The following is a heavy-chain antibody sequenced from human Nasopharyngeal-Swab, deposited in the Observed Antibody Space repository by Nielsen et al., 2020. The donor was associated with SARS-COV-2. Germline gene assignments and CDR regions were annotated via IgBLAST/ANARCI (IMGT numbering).Heavy chain of an antibody. Sequence: GESLKISCKGSGYSFTTYWIGWVRQMPGKGLEWMGIIYPGDSNTRYSPSFQGQVTISADKYSSTAYLQWSSQKASDTAIYYCARPMRPMGHYYFGMDVWGQGTTVTVSS. CDR2: IYPGDSNT. J-gene: IGHJ6*02. D-gene: IGHD1-26*01. CDR3: ARPMRPMGHYYFGMDV. CDR1: GYSFTTYW. V-gene: IGHV5-51*01.